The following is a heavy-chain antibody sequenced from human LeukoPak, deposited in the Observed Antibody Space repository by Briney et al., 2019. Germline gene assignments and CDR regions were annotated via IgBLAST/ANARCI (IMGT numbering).Heavy chain of an antibody. D-gene: IGHD5-18*01. V-gene: IGHV3-48*03. CDR3: AREGSQYSYGIYYYYGMDV. CDR2: ISSSGSTI. CDR1: GFTFSSYE. J-gene: IGHJ6*02. Sequence: GGSLRLSCAASGFTFSSYEMNWVRQAPGKGLEWVSYISSSGSTIYYADSVKGRFTISRDNAKNSLYLQMNSLRAEDTAVYYCAREGSQYSYGIYYYYGMDVWGQGTTATVSS.